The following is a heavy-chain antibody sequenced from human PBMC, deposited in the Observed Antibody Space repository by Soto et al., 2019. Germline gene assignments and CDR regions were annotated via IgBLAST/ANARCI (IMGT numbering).Heavy chain of an antibody. D-gene: IGHD5-18*01. V-gene: IGHV1-3*01. CDR1: GYTFTSYA. J-gene: IGHJ4*02. CDR3: ARATDTAMVPDY. CDR2: INAGNGNT. Sequence: ASVKVSCKASGYTFTSYAMHWVRQAPGQRLEWMGWINAGNGNTKYSQKFQGRVTITRDTSASTAYMELSSLRSEDTAVYYCARATDTAMVPDYWGQGTLVTVSS.